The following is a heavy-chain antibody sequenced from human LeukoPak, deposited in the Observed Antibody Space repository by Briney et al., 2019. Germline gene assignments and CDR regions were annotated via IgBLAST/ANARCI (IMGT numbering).Heavy chain of an antibody. D-gene: IGHD5-24*01. CDR3: ARQGRWLQFGNAFDI. Sequence: GESLKISCKGSGYSFTSYWIGWVRQMPGKGLEWMGIIYPGDSDTRYSLSFRGQVTISADKSISTAYLQWSSLKASDTAMYYCARQGRWLQFGNAFDIWGQGTMVTVSS. V-gene: IGHV5-51*01. CDR1: GYSFTSYW. CDR2: IYPGDSDT. J-gene: IGHJ3*02.